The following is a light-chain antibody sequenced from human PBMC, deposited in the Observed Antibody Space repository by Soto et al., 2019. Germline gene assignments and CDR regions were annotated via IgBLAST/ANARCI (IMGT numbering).Light chain of an antibody. Sequence: EIVLTQSPGTLSLSPGERATLSCRASQSVGNNYLAWYQQRPGQAPRLLIYGVSNRAAGIPDRFAGSGSGTDFILTISRLEPEDFAVYYCQQYAGSPRTFGQGTKVETK. CDR2: GVS. J-gene: IGKJ1*01. CDR1: QSVGNNY. V-gene: IGKV3-20*01. CDR3: QQYAGSPRT.